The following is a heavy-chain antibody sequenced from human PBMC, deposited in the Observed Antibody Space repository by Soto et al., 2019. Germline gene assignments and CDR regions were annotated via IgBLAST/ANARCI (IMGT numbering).Heavy chain of an antibody. D-gene: IGHD6-13*01. Sequence: KPKGALSLTCADPGGSRSSYYWSWIRQPPGKGLEWIGYIYYSGSTNYNPSLKSRVTISVDTYKNQFSLKLSSVTAADTAVYYCARYSSRWLYYFDYWGQGTLVPVSS. CDR3: ARYSSRWLYYFDY. CDR1: GGSRSSYY. V-gene: IGHV4-59*01. J-gene: IGHJ4*02. CDR2: IYYSGST.